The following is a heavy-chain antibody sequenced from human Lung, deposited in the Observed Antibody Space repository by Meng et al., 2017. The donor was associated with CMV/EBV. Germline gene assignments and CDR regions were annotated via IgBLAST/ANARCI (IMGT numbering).Heavy chain of an antibody. Sequence: ASXXVSXKASGYTFTSYGISWVRQAPGQGLEWMGWISAYNGNTNYAQNLQGRVTMTTDTSTSTAYMELRSLRSDDTAVYYCARDIPDYYDTSGYYDSPDYWGQGTLVTVS. CDR2: ISAYNGNT. CDR3: ARDIPDYYDTSGYYDSPDY. J-gene: IGHJ4*02. V-gene: IGHV1-18*01. CDR1: GYTFTSYG. D-gene: IGHD3-22*01.